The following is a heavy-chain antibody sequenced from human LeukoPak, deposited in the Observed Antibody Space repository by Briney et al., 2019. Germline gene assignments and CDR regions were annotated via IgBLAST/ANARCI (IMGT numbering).Heavy chain of an antibody. J-gene: IGHJ5*02. CDR3: ARGPMTTIFGVVAYNWFDP. CDR2: INHSGST. D-gene: IGHD3-3*01. Sequence: PSETLSLTCTVSGGSISNYYWSWIRQPPGKGLEWIGEINHSGSTNYNPSLKSRVTISVDTSKNQFSLKLSSVTAADTAVYYCARGPMTTIFGVVAYNWFDPWGQGTLVTVSS. CDR1: GGSISNYY. V-gene: IGHV4-34*01.